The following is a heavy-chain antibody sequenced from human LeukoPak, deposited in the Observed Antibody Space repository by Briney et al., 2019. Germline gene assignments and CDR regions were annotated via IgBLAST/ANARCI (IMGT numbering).Heavy chain of an antibody. CDR3: ASSCANLASGDSVVVPVAFYYYYYMDV. J-gene: IGHJ6*03. V-gene: IGHV1-69*01. D-gene: IGHD2-2*01. CDR2: IIPIFGTT. Sequence: ASVKVSCKASGGALSTYGISWVRQAPGQGLEWMGGIIPIFGTTNYAKNFQGRVTITADESTSTAYMEVSGLRSDDTAVYYCASSCANLASGDSVVVPVAFYYYYYMDVWGKGTTVTVSS. CDR1: GGALSTYG.